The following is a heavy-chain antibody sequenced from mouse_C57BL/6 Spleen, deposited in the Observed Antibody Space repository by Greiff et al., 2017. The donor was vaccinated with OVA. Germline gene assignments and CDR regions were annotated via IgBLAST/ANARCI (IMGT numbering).Heavy chain of an antibody. D-gene: IGHD1-1*01. V-gene: IGHV1-62-2*01. CDR3: ARHGGPLYYGSSYPFAY. CDR2: FYPGSGSI. Sequence: VQLQQSGAELVKPGASVKLSCKASGYTFTEYTIHWVKQRSGQGLEWIGWFYPGSGSIKYNEKFKDKATLTADKSSSTVYMELSRLTSEDSAVYFCARHGGPLYYGSSYPFAYWGQGTLVTVSA. CDR1: GYTFTEYT. J-gene: IGHJ3*01.